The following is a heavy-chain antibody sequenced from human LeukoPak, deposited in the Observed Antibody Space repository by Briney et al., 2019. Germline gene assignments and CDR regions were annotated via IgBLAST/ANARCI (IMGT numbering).Heavy chain of an antibody. J-gene: IGHJ4*02. Sequence: SETLSLTCTVSGGSISSYYWSWIRQPPGKGLEWIGSIYYSGSTYYNPSLKSRVTVSVDTSKNQFSLKPSSVTAADTAVYYCARVVAAAGREFDYWGQGTLVTVSS. CDR2: IYYSGST. V-gene: IGHV4-59*01. D-gene: IGHD6-13*01. CDR1: GGSISSYY. CDR3: ARVVAAAGREFDY.